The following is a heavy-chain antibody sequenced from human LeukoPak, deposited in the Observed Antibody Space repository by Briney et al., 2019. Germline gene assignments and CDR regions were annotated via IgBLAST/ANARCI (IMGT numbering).Heavy chain of an antibody. Sequence: LETLSLTCTVSGGSISSSSYYWGWIRQPPGKGLEWIGSIYYSGSTYYNPPLKSRVTISVDTSKNQFSLKLSSVTAADTAVYYCARVVAAAANFDYWGQGTLVTVSS. D-gene: IGHD6-13*01. J-gene: IGHJ4*02. V-gene: IGHV4-39*07. CDR2: IYYSGST. CDR1: GGSISSSSYY. CDR3: ARVVAAAANFDY.